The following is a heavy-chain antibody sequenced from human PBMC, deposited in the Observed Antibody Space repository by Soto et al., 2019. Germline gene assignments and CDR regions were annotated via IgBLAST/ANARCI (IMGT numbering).Heavy chain of an antibody. Sequence: GGSLRLSCAASGFTFSSYAMSWVRQAPGKGLEWVSAISGSGGSTYYADSVKGRFAISRDNSKNPLYLQMNSVRAEDTAVYYCAKDSSRYPRSLFSIAVAGDETEYFQHWGQGTLVTVSS. CDR2: ISGSGGST. D-gene: IGHD6-19*01. V-gene: IGHV3-23*01. CDR3: AKDSSRYPRSLFSIAVAGDETEYFQH. J-gene: IGHJ1*01. CDR1: GFTFSSYA.